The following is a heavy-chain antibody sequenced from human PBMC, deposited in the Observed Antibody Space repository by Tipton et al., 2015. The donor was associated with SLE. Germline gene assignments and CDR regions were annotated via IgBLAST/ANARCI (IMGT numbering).Heavy chain of an antibody. J-gene: IGHJ4*02. D-gene: IGHD1-1*01. V-gene: IGHV4-34*01. Sequence: LRLSCAVYGGSFSGYYWSWIRQPPGKGLEWIGEINHSGSTYYNPSLKSRVTISVDTSKNQFSLKLSSVTAADTAVYYCARRRAATSFDYWGQGTLVTVSS. CDR3: ARRRAATSFDY. CDR2: INHSGST. CDR1: GGSFSGYY.